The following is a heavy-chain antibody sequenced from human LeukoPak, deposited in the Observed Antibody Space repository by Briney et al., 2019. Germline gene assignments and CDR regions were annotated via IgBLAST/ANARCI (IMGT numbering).Heavy chain of an antibody. CDR1: GFTFSSYW. CDR2: IKQDGSEK. V-gene: IGHV3-7*03. Sequence: GGSLRLSCAASGFTFSSYWMSWVRQAPGKGLEWVANIKQDGSEKYYVDSVKGRFTISRDNAKNSLYLQMNSLRAEDTAVYYCARVGVEQQLEEYYFDYWGKGTLVTVSS. D-gene: IGHD6-13*01. J-gene: IGHJ4*02. CDR3: ARVGVEQQLEEYYFDY.